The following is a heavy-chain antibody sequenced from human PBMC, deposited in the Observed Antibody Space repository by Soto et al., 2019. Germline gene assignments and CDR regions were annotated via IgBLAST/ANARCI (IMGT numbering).Heavy chain of an antibody. J-gene: IGHJ6*02. CDR3: AREVDKGIRYFDWSLYYYYYYGMDV. V-gene: IGHV1-18*01. CDR1: GYTFTSYG. CDR2: ISAYNGNT. D-gene: IGHD3-9*01. Sequence: ASVKVSCKASGYTFTSYGISWARQAPGQGLEWMGWISAYNGNTNYAQKLQGRVTMTTDTSTSTAYMELRSLRSDDTAVYYCAREVDKGIRYFDWSLYYYYYYGMDVWGQGTTVTVSS.